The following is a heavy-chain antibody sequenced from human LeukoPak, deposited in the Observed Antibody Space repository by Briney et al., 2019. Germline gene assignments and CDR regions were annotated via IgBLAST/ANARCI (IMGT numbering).Heavy chain of an antibody. D-gene: IGHD1-14*01. CDR3: ARAREPEAIDY. Sequence: SETLSLTCAVYGESFSGYYWTWIRQPPGKGLEWIGEINHSGRTNYSPSLKSRVTVSVDTSKNQFSLKLTSMTAADTGVYYCARAREPEAIDYWGQGTLVTVSS. J-gene: IGHJ4*02. V-gene: IGHV4-34*01. CDR1: GESFSGYY. CDR2: INHSGRT.